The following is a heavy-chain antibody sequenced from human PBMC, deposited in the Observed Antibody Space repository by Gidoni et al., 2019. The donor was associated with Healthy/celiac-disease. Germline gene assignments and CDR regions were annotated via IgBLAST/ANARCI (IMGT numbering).Heavy chain of an antibody. Sequence: QVQLVASGGGLVKPGGSLRLSCAASRFTFSDYYMRWIRQAPGKGLEWVSYISSSGSTIYYADSVKGRFTISRDNAKNSLYLQMNSLRAEDTAVYYCARDYSNYVHWFDPWGQGTLVTVSS. J-gene: IGHJ5*02. V-gene: IGHV3-11*01. CDR3: ARDYSNYVHWFDP. D-gene: IGHD4-4*01. CDR1: RFTFSDYY. CDR2: ISSSGSTI.